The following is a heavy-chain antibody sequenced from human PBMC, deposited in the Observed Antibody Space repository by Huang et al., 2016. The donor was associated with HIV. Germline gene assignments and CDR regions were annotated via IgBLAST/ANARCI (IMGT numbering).Heavy chain of an antibody. D-gene: IGHD5-18*01. CDR1: GASISNYY. CDR2: IYTTIST. J-gene: IGHJ4*02. CDR3: ARVEGSSYGFWD. Sequence: QVQMQESGPGLVKPSETLSLTCTVSGASISNYYWSWIRQPAGKGLEWIGRIYTTISTNYNPSLKSRVSMSGDTSRNQFSRRMTSVTAADTAVYYCARVEGSSYGFWDWGQGTLVTVSS. V-gene: IGHV4-4*07.